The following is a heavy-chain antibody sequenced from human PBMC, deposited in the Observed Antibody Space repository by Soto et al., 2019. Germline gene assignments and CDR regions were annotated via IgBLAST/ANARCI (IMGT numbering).Heavy chain of an antibody. J-gene: IGHJ6*02. CDR3: ARDSVTLEPYPGDYYYGMDV. CDR2: IIPIFGTA. D-gene: IGHD1-1*01. CDR1: GGTFSNYA. V-gene: IGHV1-69*13. Sequence: GASVKVSCKASGGTFSNYAISWVRQAPGQGLEWMGGIIPIFGTANYAQKFQGRVTITADESTSTAYMELSSLRSEDTAVYYCARDSVTLEPYPGDYYYGMDVWGQGTTVTVSS.